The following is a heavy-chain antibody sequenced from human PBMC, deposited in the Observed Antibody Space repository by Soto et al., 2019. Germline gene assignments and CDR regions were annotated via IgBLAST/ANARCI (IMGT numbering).Heavy chain of an antibody. J-gene: IGHJ4*02. Sequence: PGGSLRLSCAASGFTFSSYSMNWVRQAPGKGLEWVSSISSSSSYIYYADSVKGRFTISRDNAKNSLYLQMNSLRAEDTAVYYCARDLLTGSSSGHFDYWGQGTLVTVSS. CDR1: GFTFSSYS. CDR3: ARDLLTGSSSGHFDY. D-gene: IGHD1-20*01. CDR2: ISSSSSYI. V-gene: IGHV3-21*01.